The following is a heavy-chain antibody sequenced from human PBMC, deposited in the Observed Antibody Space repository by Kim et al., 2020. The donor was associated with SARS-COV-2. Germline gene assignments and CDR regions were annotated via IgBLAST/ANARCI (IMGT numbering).Heavy chain of an antibody. J-gene: IGHJ4*02. V-gene: IGHV3-30*02. D-gene: IGHD3-16*01. CDR3: AKDRLRGGDDVDY. Sequence: YEAETVKGRCTISRDNSKNTVNLQMSSLRPDATAVYYLAKDRLRGGDDVDYWGQGTLVTVSS.